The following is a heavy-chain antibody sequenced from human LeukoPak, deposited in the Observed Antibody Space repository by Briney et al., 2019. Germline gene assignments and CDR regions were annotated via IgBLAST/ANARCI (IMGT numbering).Heavy chain of an antibody. J-gene: IGHJ4*02. CDR2: IYYSGST. CDR3: ARGRKRTGYSSGWSYYFDY. V-gene: IGHV4-30-4*01. Sequence: SETLSLTCTVSGGSISSGDYYWSWIRQPPGKGLEWIGYIYYSGSTYYNPSLKSRVTISVDTSKNQFSLKLSSVTAADTAVYYCARGRKRTGYSSGWSYYFDYWGQGTLVTVSS. D-gene: IGHD6-19*01. CDR1: GGSISSGDYY.